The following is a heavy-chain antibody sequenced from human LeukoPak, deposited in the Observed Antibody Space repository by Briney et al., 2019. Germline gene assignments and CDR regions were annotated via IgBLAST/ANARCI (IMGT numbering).Heavy chain of an antibody. CDR2: IYSGGST. CDR1: GFTVSSNY. D-gene: IGHD6-19*01. V-gene: IGHV3-66*01. CDR3: ARVVGYSSGWGHAFDI. J-gene: IGHJ3*02. Sequence: GGSLRLSCAASGFTVSSNYMSWVRQAPGKGLEWVSVIYSGGSTYYADSVKGRFTISGDNSKNTLYLQMNSLRAEDTAVYYCARVVGYSSGWGHAFDIWGQGTMVTVSS.